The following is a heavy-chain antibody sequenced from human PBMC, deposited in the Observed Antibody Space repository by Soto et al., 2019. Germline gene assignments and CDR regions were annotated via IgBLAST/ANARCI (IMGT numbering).Heavy chain of an antibody. CDR2: IYHSGST. J-gene: IGHJ4*02. D-gene: IGHD3-9*01. Sequence: SETLSLTCAVSGGSISSSNWWSWVRQPPGKGLEWIGEIYHSGSTNYNPSLKSRVTISVDTSKNQFSLKLSSVTAADTAVYYCASVNILTGYSLDHWGQGTLVTVSS. V-gene: IGHV4-4*02. CDR3: ASVNILTGYSLDH. CDR1: GGSISSSNW.